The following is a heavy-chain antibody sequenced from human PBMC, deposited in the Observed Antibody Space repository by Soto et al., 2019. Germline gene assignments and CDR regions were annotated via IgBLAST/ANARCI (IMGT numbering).Heavy chain of an antibody. CDR1: GGSISSGDYY. Sequence: PSETLSLTCTVSGGSISSGDYYWSWIRQPPGKGLEWIGYIYYSGSTYYNPSLKSRVTISVDTSKNQFSLKLSSVTAADTAVYYCARTNYCDYEAFRFDPWGQGTLVPVSS. CDR2: IYYSGST. J-gene: IGHJ5*02. CDR3: ARTNYCDYEAFRFDP. D-gene: IGHD4-17*01. V-gene: IGHV4-30-4*01.